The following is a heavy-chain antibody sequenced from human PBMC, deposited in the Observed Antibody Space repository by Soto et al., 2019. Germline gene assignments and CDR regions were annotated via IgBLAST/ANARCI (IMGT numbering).Heavy chain of an antibody. V-gene: IGHV3-30*18. D-gene: IGHD6-13*01. Sequence: GGSLRLSCAASGFTFSNYGMHWFRQAPGKGLEWVAHVSYDAGDKYYADSVKGRFTISRDNSKNTLSLQMNSLRAEDTAIYYCAKVSLVGRSWPFDYWGQGTLVTVSS. J-gene: IGHJ4*02. CDR1: GFTFSNYG. CDR2: VSYDAGDK. CDR3: AKVSLVGRSWPFDY.